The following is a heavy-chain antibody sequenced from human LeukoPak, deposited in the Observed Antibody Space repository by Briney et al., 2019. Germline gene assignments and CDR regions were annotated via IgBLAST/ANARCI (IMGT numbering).Heavy chain of an antibody. J-gene: IGHJ4*02. CDR3: ARVAGSYAAPDY. CDR1: GFTFSSYW. D-gene: IGHD3-16*01. CDR2: INSDGSST. V-gene: IGHV3-74*01. Sequence: GGSLRLSCAAPGFTFSSYWMHWVRQAPGKGLVWVSRINSDGSSTSYADSVKGRFTISRDNAKNTLYLQMNSLRAEDTAVYYCARVAGSYAAPDYWGQGTLVTVSS.